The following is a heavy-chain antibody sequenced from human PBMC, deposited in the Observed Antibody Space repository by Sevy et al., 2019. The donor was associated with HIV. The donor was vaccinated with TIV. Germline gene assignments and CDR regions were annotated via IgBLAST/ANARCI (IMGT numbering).Heavy chain of an antibody. Sequence: GGSLRLSCATSGFTFSSYTMNWVRQAPGKGLEWISYISSSGTSIYYADSVKGRFTISRDNAKDSLYLQMNSLRDEDTAVYYCARDWVAGGAFDIWGQGTMVTVSS. CDR2: ISSSGTSI. J-gene: IGHJ3*02. CDR3: ARDWVAGGAFDI. CDR1: GFTFSSYT. V-gene: IGHV3-48*02. D-gene: IGHD1-26*01.